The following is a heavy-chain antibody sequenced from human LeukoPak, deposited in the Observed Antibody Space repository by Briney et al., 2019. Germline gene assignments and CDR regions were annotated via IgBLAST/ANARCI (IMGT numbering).Heavy chain of an antibody. CDR2: IIPLFGTP. CDR3: ASLPETYSSGLYTVDY. J-gene: IGHJ4*02. CDR1: GGTLSSYV. D-gene: IGHD6-19*01. V-gene: IGHV1-69*13. Sequence: SVKVSCTASGGTLSSYVINWVRQAPGQGLEWMGGIIPLFGTPNYAQRFQGRLTITADESTNTVYTELSSLRFDDTAVYYCASLPETYSSGLYTVDYWGQGTLLTVSS.